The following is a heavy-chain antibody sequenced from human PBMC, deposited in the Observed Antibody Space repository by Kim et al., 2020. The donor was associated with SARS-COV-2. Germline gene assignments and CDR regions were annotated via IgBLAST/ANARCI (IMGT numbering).Heavy chain of an antibody. CDR3: ARELNCSGGSCYSAGVLDY. V-gene: IGHV1-2*04. Sequence: ASVKVSCKASGYTFTGYYMHWVRQAPGQGLEWMGWINPNSGGTNYAHKFQGWVTMTRDTSISTAYMELSRLRSDDTAVYYCARELNCSGGSCYSAGVLDYWGQGTLVTVSS. CDR2: INPNSGGT. D-gene: IGHD2-15*01. CDR1: GYTFTGYY. J-gene: IGHJ4*02.